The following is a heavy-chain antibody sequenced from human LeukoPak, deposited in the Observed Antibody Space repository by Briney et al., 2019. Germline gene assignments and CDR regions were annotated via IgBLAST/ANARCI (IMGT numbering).Heavy chain of an antibody. J-gene: IGHJ4*02. CDR1: GGTFMTYS. CDR2: IIPIFGTA. Sequence: GASVKVSCKASGGTFMTYSISWVRQAPGQGLEWMGGIIPIFGTANYAQKFQGRVTITADRSTSTAYMELSSLKSGDTAVYYCARVYSSGTYFDYWGQGTLVTVSS. D-gene: IGHD3-10*01. V-gene: IGHV1-69*06. CDR3: ARVYSSGTYFDY.